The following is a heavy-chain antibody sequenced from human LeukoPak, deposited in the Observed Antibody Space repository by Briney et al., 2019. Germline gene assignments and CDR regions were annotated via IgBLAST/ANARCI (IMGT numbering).Heavy chain of an antibody. D-gene: IGHD5-24*01. CDR3: ARGLLDGYTHPAAFDI. CDR1: GGSISSYY. V-gene: IGHV4-59*01. J-gene: IGHJ3*02. CDR2: IYYSGST. Sequence: TSETLSLTCTVSGGSISSYYWSWIRQPPGKGLEWIGYIYYSGSTNYNPSLKSRVTISVDTSKNQFSLKLSSVTAADTAVYYCARGLLDGYTHPAAFDIWGQGTMITVSS.